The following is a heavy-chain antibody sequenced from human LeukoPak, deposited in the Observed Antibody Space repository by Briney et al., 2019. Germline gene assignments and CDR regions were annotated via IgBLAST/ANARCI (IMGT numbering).Heavy chain of an antibody. D-gene: IGHD1-14*01. CDR1: GFTFSSYG. V-gene: IGHV3-30*18. CDR2: ISYDGSNK. J-gene: IGHJ4*02. Sequence: PGGSLRLSCVASGFTFSSYGMHWVRQAPGKGLEWVAVISYDGSNKYYPDSVKGRFSISRDNSKHTLYLQMNSLRAEDTAVYYCAKDRGPEGLASYYFDYWGQGTLVTVSS. CDR3: AKDRGPEGLASYYFDY.